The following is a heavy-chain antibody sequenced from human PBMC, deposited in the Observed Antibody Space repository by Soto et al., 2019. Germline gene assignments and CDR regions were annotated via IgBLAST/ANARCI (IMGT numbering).Heavy chain of an antibody. Sequence: GGSLRLSCAASGFTFSSYAMSWVRQAPGKGLEWVSAISGSGGSTYYADSVKGRFTISRDNSKNTLYLQMNSLRAEDTAVYYCAKAQIKGYCSGGSCYSGKHYFDYWGQGTLVTVSS. CDR1: GFTFSSYA. V-gene: IGHV3-23*01. J-gene: IGHJ4*02. D-gene: IGHD2-15*01. CDR3: AKAQIKGYCSGGSCYSGKHYFDY. CDR2: ISGSGGST.